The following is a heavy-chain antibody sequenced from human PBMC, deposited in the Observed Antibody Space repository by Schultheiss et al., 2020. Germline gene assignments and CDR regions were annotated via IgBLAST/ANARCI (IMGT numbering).Heavy chain of an antibody. V-gene: IGHV4-39*01. CDR2: IYYSGTT. CDR1: GGSINRSTYY. CDR3: ARNSPGFDY. J-gene: IGHJ4*02. D-gene: IGHD1/OR15-1a*01. Sequence: SQTLSLTCTVSGGSINRSTYYWGWIRQPPGEGLEWIGSIYYSGTTYYNPSLGSRVTMSVDTSKNQFSLKLSSVTAADTAVYYCARNSPGFDYWGQGALVTVSS.